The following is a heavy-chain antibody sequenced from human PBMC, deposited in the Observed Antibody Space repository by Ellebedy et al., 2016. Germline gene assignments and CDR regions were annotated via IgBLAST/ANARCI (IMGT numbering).Heavy chain of an antibody. J-gene: IGHJ4*02. CDR1: GYTFTSYA. V-gene: IGHV7-4-1*02. CDR3: AREAHVDTAMVKFDY. CDR2: INTNTGNP. D-gene: IGHD5-18*01. Sequence: ASVKVSCKASGYTFTSYAMNWVRQAPGQGLEWMGWINTNTGNPTYAQGFTGRFVFSLDTSVSTAYLQISSLKAEDTAVYYCAREAHVDTAMVKFDYWGQGTLVTVSS.